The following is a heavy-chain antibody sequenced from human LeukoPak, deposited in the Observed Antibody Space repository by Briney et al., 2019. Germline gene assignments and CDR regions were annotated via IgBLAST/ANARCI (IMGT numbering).Heavy chain of an antibody. V-gene: IGHV3-7*01. Sequence: GGSLRLSCAASGFSFSNYWISWVRQAPGKGLEWVADIKQDGSEKYYVHSVKGRFTISRQNAKNLLFLQMNSLRAEDTAVYYCARHRSGGSQDDAFDIWGQGTMVTVSS. D-gene: IGHD2-15*01. CDR1: GFSFSNYW. J-gene: IGHJ3*02. CDR3: ARHRSGGSQDDAFDI. CDR2: IKQDGSEK.